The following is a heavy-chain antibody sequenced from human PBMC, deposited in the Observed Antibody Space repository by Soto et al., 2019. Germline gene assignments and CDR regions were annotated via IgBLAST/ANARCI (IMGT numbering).Heavy chain of an antibody. Sequence: ESGGGLVQPGGSLRLSCAASGFTFSDYAMSWVRQAPGKGLEWVSGISGSGLSTYYADSVKGRFTISRDNSKNTLYLQMNSLRPEDTAIYYCAKDRYVTIFGVVGGGDYWGQGTQITVSS. CDR1: GFTFSDYA. D-gene: IGHD3-3*01. V-gene: IGHV3-23*01. CDR2: ISGSGLST. J-gene: IGHJ4*02. CDR3: AKDRYVTIFGVVGGGDY.